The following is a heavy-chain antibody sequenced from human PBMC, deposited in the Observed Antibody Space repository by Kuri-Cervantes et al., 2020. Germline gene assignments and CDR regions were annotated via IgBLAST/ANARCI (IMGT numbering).Heavy chain of an antibody. CDR3: ARVALGGVFFEY. CDR1: GGSISTNSSY. J-gene: IGHJ4*02. D-gene: IGHD2-8*02. V-gene: IGHV4-39*07. Sequence: GSLRLSCTVSGGSISTNSSYWGWIRQPPGKGLEWIGSIFYSGSTYYNPSLKSRVSISVDTSKNQFSLQLSSVTAADTAVCYCARVALGGVFFEYWGQGTLVTVSS. CDR2: IFYSGST.